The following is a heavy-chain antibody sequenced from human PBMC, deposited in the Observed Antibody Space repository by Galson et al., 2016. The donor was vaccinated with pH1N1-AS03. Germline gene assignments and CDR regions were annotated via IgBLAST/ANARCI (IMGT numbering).Heavy chain of an antibody. D-gene: IGHD3-22*01. CDR3: VGDDDSSGYYPDS. CDR1: GFTISQYG. J-gene: IGHJ4*02. Sequence: SLRISCAASGFTISQYGMHWVRQAPGKGLEWMAIIWNDGGTTHYADSVKGRCTISRDNSKNTLYLQMNSQRGEDPAVYYCVGDDDSSGYYPDSWGRGTLVTVSS. CDR2: IWNDGGTT. V-gene: IGHV3-33*01.